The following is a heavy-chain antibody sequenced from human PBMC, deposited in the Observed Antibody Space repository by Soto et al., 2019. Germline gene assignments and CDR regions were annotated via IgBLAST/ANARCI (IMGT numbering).Heavy chain of an antibody. D-gene: IGHD3-3*01. Sequence: QVQLVESGGGVVQPGRSLRLSCAASGFTFSSYGMHWVRQAPGKGLEWVAVISYDGSNKYYADSVKGRFTISRDNSKNKLYLQMNSLRAEDTAWYYCAKDGHGYDFWRGTFYYYYDGMDVWGQGTTVTVSS. J-gene: IGHJ6*02. CDR1: GFTFSSYG. CDR3: AKDGHGYDFWRGTFYYYYDGMDV. CDR2: ISYDGSNK. V-gene: IGHV3-30*18.